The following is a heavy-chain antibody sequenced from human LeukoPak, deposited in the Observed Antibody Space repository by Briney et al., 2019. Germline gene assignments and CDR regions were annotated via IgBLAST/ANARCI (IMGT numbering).Heavy chain of an antibody. CDR1: GGSISSYY. Sequence: PSETLSLTCTVSGGSISSYYWSWIRQPPGKGLEWIGYIYYSGSTNYNPSLKSRVTISVDTSKNQFSLKLSSVTAADTALYYCARLRTSSSSIDYWGQGTLVTVSS. CDR2: IYYSGST. J-gene: IGHJ4*02. V-gene: IGHV4-59*01. CDR3: ARLRTSSSSIDY. D-gene: IGHD6-13*01.